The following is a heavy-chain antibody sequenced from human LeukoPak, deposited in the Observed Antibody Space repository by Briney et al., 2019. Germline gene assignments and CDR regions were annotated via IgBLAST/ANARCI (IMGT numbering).Heavy chain of an antibody. D-gene: IGHD2-2*01. CDR1: GGSIISSSYY. CDR3: ARPSIYCSSTSCYYYYHYMDV. CDR2: IYYSGST. V-gene: IGHV4-39*01. J-gene: IGHJ6*03. Sequence: SETLSLTCTVSGGSIISSSYYWGWIRQPPGKGLEWIGSIYYSGSTYYNPSLKSRVTISVDTSKNQFSLKLSSVTAADTAVYYCARPSIYCSSTSCYYYYHYMDVWGKGTTVTVSS.